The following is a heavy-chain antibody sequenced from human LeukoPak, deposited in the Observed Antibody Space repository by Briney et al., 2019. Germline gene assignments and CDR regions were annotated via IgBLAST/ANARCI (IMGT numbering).Heavy chain of an antibody. Sequence: GGSLRLSCAASGFTFSTYSMNWVRQAPGKGLEWVSSISSSSTYIHYADSVKGRFTISRDNAQNSLYLQMNSLRAEDTAVYYSARADVDCSSTSCPYYFDYWGQGTLVTVSS. CDR3: ARADVDCSSTSCPYYFDY. J-gene: IGHJ4*02. V-gene: IGHV3-21*01. CDR1: GFTFSTYS. CDR2: ISSSSTYI. D-gene: IGHD2-2*01.